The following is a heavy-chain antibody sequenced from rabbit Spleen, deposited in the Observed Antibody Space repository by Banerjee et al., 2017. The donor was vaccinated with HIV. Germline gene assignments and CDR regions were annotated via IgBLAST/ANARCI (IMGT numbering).Heavy chain of an antibody. J-gene: IGHJ6*01. Sequence: QEQLEESGGGLVQPGASLTLTCTASGFSFSRSYDMCWVRQAPGKGLEWIACVYTGKSVYASWVTGRFTISRTSSTTVTLQMTSLTAADTATYFCARDGAGGSYFALWGQGTLVTVS. D-gene: IGHD8-1*01. CDR2: VYTGKS. V-gene: IGHV1S45*01. CDR3: ARDGAGGSYFAL. CDR1: GFSFSRSYD.